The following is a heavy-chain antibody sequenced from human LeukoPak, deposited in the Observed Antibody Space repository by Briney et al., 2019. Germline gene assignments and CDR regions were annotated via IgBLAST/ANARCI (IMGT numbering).Heavy chain of an antibody. CDR3: AKGTESGWYAYFDY. D-gene: IGHD6-19*01. CDR2: IWYDGGNK. J-gene: IGHJ4*02. CDR1: GFTFSHYG. V-gene: IGHV3-33*06. Sequence: GASLRLCCAAAGFTFSHYGMHRVRQAPGKGLDWVAVIWYDGGNKYFADSVKGRFTISRDNSKNTVYLQMNSLRVEDTAVYYCAKGTESGWYAYFDYWGQGTLVTVSS.